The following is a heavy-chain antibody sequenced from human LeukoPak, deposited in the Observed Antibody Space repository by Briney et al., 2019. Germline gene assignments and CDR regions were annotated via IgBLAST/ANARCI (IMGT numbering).Heavy chain of an antibody. CDR3: ARPDCGGDCYSSYYGMDV. Sequence: GASVKVSCKASGGTFSSYAISWVRQAPGQGLEWMGRIIPILGIANCAQKFQGRVTITADKSASTAYMELSSLRSEDTAVYYCARPDCGGDCYSSYYGMDVWGQGTTVTVSS. J-gene: IGHJ6*02. CDR1: GGTFSSYA. D-gene: IGHD2-21*02. CDR2: IIPILGIA. V-gene: IGHV1-69*04.